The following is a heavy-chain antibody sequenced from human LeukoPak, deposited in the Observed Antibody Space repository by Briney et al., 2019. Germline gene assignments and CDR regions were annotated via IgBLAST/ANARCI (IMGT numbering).Heavy chain of an antibody. CDR1: GYSFTGYA. D-gene: IGHD6-13*01. Sequence: GASVKVSCKASGYSFTGYAMNWGRQAPGQGLEWMGWINTDTGNPTYAQGFTGRFVFSLDTSVTTAYLQISSLKTEDTAVYYCARALSIAAAAGGYWGQGTLVTVSS. CDR3: ARALSIAAAAGGY. V-gene: IGHV7-4-1*02. CDR2: INTDTGNP. J-gene: IGHJ4*02.